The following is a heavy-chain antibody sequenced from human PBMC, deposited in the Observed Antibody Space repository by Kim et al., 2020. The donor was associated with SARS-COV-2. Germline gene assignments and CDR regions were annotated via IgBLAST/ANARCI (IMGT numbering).Heavy chain of an antibody. CDR2: ISSSGSTI. Sequence: GGSLRLSCAASGFTFSSYEMNWVRQAPGKGLEWVSYISSSGSTIYYADSVKGRFTISRDNAKNSLYLQMNSLRAEDTAVYYCARALYLRGAFDIWGQGTMVTVSS. J-gene: IGHJ3*02. D-gene: IGHD3-16*02. CDR1: GFTFSSYE. V-gene: IGHV3-48*03. CDR3: ARALYLRGAFDI.